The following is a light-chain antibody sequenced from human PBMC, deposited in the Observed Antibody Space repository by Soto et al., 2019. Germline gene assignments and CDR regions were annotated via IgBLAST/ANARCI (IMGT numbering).Light chain of an antibody. J-gene: IGLJ1*01. Sequence: QSVLTQPPSASGTPGQRVTISCSGSSSNIENNNVYWYQQHQETAPKLLIYRNGQRPSGVPNRFSGSKSGSSASLAISGLLSEDEADYYCAGWDDSLSGYVFGPGTKVTVL. V-gene: IGLV1-47*01. CDR1: SSNIENNN. CDR3: AGWDDSLSGYV. CDR2: RNG.